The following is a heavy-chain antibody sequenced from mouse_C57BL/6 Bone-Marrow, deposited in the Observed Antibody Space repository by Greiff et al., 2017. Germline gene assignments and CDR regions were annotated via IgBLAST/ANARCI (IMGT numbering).Heavy chain of an antibody. J-gene: IGHJ4*01. CDR2: IRSKSSNYAT. CDR1: GFTFNTYA. V-gene: IGHV10-3*01. CDR3: VRDGGGELGRHYYAMDY. Sequence: EVQLVESGGGLVQPKGSLKLSCAASGFTFNTYAMHWVRQAPGKGLEWVARIRSKSSNYATYYADSVKDRFTISRDDSQSMLYLQMNNLKTEDTAMYYCVRDGGGELGRHYYAMDYWGQGTSVTVSS. D-gene: IGHD4-1*01.